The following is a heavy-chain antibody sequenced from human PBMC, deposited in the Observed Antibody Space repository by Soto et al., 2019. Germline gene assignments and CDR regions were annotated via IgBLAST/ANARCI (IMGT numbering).Heavy chain of an antibody. CDR3: AKLSRAYDSSGPRGF. Sequence: QVQLVESGGGVVQPGRSLRLSCAASGLTFSSYGMHWVRQAPCKGLEWVAVISYDGSSKYYADSVKGRFTISRDNSKNTLYLQMNSLRAEDTAVYYCAKLSRAYDSSGPRGFWGQGTLVTVSS. CDR1: GLTFSSYG. D-gene: IGHD3-22*01. J-gene: IGHJ4*02. CDR2: ISYDGSSK. V-gene: IGHV3-30*18.